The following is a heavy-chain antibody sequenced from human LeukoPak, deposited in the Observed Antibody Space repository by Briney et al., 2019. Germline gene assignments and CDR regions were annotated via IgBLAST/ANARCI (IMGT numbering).Heavy chain of an antibody. CDR2: IYHSGST. D-gene: IGHD6-25*01. Sequence: PSETLSLTCTVSGYAISSDYYWTWVRQPPGKGLEWIGSIYHSGSTYYNPSLKSRVTISIDTSKNHFSLKVNSVTAADTAVYYCARHSADRAFDIWGQGTMVTVSS. CDR1: GYAISSDYY. J-gene: IGHJ3*02. CDR3: ARHSADRAFDI. V-gene: IGHV4-38-2*02.